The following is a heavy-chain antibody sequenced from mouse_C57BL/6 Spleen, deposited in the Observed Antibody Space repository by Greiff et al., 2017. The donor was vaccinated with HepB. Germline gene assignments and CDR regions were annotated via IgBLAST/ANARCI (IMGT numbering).Heavy chain of an antibody. V-gene: IGHV5-4*01. CDR2: ISDGGSYT. CDR3: ARGDYDWYFDV. J-gene: IGHJ1*03. CDR1: GFTFTSYS. D-gene: IGHD1-1*02. Sequence: EVQLMESGAGLVKPGGSLKLSCAASGFTFTSYSMSWVHRTPEKRLEWVATISDGGSYTYYPDNVKGRFTISKDNAKNNLYLQMSHLKSEDTAMYYCARGDYDWYFDVWGTGTTVTVSS.